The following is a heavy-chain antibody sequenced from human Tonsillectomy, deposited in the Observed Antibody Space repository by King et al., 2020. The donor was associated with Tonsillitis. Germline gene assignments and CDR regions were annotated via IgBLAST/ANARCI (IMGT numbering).Heavy chain of an antibody. D-gene: IGHD2-15*01. CDR3: SRNPQLVVVPSPIDWFDN. CDR1: GYTFTTFG. V-gene: IGHV1-18*01. CDR2: ISTYNGNT. Sequence: VQLVQSGTEVKKPGASVKLSCKTSGYTFTTFGINWVRQAPGQGLEWMGWISTYNGNTKYAQKFQGRVTMTTATATRKVYMELRSLRSDDTAVYYCSRNPQLVVVPSPIDWFDNWGQGTRVTVSS. J-gene: IGHJ4*02.